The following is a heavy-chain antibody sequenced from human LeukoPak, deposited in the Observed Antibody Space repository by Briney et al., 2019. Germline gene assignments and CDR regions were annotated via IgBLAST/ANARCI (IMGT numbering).Heavy chain of an antibody. CDR2: ISIISNYI. J-gene: IGHJ6*02. D-gene: IGHD6-19*01. CDR1: GFTFSGYS. V-gene: IGHV3-21*01. Sequence: PGGSLRLSCAASGFTFSGYSMDWVRQAPGKGLEWVSSISIISNYIYYADSVKGRFTIFRDNAKNSLYLQMNSLRAEDTAVYYCARETQIAVDGYGMDVWGQGTTVTVSS. CDR3: ARETQIAVDGYGMDV.